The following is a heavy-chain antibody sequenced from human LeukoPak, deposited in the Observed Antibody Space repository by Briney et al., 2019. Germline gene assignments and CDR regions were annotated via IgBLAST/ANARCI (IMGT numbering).Heavy chain of an antibody. D-gene: IGHD3-10*01. CDR2: INSDGSRT. CDR3: ARGRYYGSGSYYAAYYYYYYMDV. Sequence: GGSLRLSCAASGFTFSSYWMHWVRQAPGKGLVWVSRINSDGSRTSYADSVKGRFTISRDNAKNTLYLQMNSLRAEDTAVYYCARGRYYGSGSYYAAYYYYYYMDVWGKGTTVTISS. CDR1: GFTFSSYW. V-gene: IGHV3-74*01. J-gene: IGHJ6*03.